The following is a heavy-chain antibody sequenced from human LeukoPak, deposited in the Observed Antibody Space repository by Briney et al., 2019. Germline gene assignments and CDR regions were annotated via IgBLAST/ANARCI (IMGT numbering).Heavy chain of an antibody. CDR3: AREGDCSSTSCYTDYLSGNWFDP. Sequence: GGSLRLSCAASGFTFSNYAMGWVRQAPGKGLELVSTISGNGGETYYADSVKGRFTISRDNSKNTLYLQMNSLRAEDTAVYYCAREGDCSSTSCYTDYLSGNWFDPWGQGTLVTVSS. V-gene: IGHV3-23*01. CDR2: ISGNGGET. D-gene: IGHD2-2*01. CDR1: GFTFSNYA. J-gene: IGHJ5*02.